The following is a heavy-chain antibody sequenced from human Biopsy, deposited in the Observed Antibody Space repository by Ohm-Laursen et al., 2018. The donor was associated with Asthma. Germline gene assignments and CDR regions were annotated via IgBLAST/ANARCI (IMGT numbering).Heavy chain of an antibody. J-gene: IGHJ5*02. Sequence: GSLRLSCSAFGFNFSYYSMIWVRQAPGTGLEWVAAISSGSDYIFYADSVKGRFTISRDNSKNTLYLQMNSLRAEDTAVYYCAKAERYFDWYWFDPWGQGTLVTVSS. D-gene: IGHD3-9*01. CDR2: ISSGSDYI. V-gene: IGHV3-21*04. CDR3: AKAERYFDWYWFDP. CDR1: GFNFSYYS.